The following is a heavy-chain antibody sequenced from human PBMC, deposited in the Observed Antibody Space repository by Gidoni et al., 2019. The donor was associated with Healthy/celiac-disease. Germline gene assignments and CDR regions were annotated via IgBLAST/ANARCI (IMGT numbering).Heavy chain of an antibody. CDR1: GYTFTRYD. J-gene: IGHJ3*02. CDR3: ARGLGYYDSSGYYYGAFDI. Sequence: QVQLVQSGAEVKKPGASVKVSCKASGYTFTRYDINWVRQATGQGLEWMGWMNPNSGNTGYAQKFQGRVTMTRNTSISTAYMELSSLRSEDTAVYYCARGLGYYDSSGYYYGAFDIWGQGTMVTVSS. D-gene: IGHD3-22*01. CDR2: MNPNSGNT. V-gene: IGHV1-8*01.